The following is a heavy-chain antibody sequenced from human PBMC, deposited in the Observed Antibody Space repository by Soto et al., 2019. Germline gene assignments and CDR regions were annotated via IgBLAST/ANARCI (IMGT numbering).Heavy chain of an antibody. CDR3: ARERDGSGSLSYYFDQ. CDR1: GGSLRNSG. J-gene: IGHJ4*02. CDR2: IIPIIGTP. D-gene: IGHD3-10*01. V-gene: IGHV1-69*01. Sequence: QLELVQSGAEVMEPGSSVKLSCKTSGGSLRNSGINWVRQAPGQGLEWVGGIIPIIGTPNYLQRLQTRITIPADESTNTAVLELGSLRFDDTAIYYCARERDGSGSLSYYFDQWGQGTLVTVSS.